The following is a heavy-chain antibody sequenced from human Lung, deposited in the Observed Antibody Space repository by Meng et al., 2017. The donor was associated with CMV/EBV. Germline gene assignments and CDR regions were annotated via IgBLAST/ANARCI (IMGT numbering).Heavy chain of an antibody. J-gene: IGHJ1*01. V-gene: IGHV4-4*02. D-gene: IGHD3-10*01. CDR2: IPHRGSS. CDR1: GDSITNHNW. Sequence: QVQVRESGPALVKPTETLSLTCAVSGDSITNHNWWAWVRQPPGKGLEWIGEIPHRGSSAYNPSLKSRVSMSIDKSKNQFSLKLTSVTAADTAVYHCLRRSGGSVWGQGTLVTVSS. CDR3: LRRSGGSV.